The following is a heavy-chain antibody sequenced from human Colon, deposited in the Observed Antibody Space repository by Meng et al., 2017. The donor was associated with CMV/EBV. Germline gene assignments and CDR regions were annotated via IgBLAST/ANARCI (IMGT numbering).Heavy chain of an antibody. CDR3: ATAGGYSNNVYGVDP. D-gene: IGHD2-8*01. CDR1: GFTFSSFS. Sequence: GGSLRLSCVVSGFTFSSFSMAWVRQATGKGLEWVASISSSSTHIYYADSVKGRFTVSRDNAKKSVYLEMNSLRGDDTAVYYCATAGGYSNNVYGVDPWGQGTLVTVSS. V-gene: IGHV3-21*01. J-gene: IGHJ5*02. CDR2: ISSSSTHI.